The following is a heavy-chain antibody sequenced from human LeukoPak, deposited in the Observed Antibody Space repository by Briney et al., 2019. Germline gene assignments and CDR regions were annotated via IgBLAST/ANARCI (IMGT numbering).Heavy chain of an antibody. J-gene: IGHJ4*02. CDR1: GYTFTSYG. CDR3: ARVYDYSNGIDY. D-gene: IGHD4-11*01. V-gene: IGHV1-8*02. CDR2: MNPNSGNT. Sequence: RASVKVSCKASGYTFTSYGISWVRQAPGQGLEWMGWMNPNSGNTGYAQKFQGRVTMTRNTSISTAYMELSSLRSEDTAVYYCARVYDYSNGIDYWGQGTLVTVSS.